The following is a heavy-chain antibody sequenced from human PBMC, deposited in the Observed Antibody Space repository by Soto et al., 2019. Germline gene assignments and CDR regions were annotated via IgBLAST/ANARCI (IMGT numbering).Heavy chain of an antibody. J-gene: IGHJ5*02. CDR2: ISGSGGST. CDR1: GFTFSSYA. CDR3: AKDISTTMVRGADPVP. Sequence: PWGSLRLSCAASGFTFSSYAMSWVRQAPGKGLEWVSAISGSGGSTYYADSVKGRFTISRDNSKNTLYLQMNSLRAEDTAVYYCAKDISTTMVRGADPVPWGQGTLVTAPQ. D-gene: IGHD3-10*01. V-gene: IGHV3-23*01.